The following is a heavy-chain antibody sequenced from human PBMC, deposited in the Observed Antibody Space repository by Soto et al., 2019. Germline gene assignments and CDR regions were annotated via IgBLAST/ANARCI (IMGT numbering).Heavy chain of an antibody. Sequence: VGSLRLSCAASGFTFSGSAMHWVRQASGKGLEWVGRIRSKANSYATAYAASVKGRFTISRDDSKNTAYLQMNSLRAEDTAVYYCARAGRTGTDFDYWGQGTLVTVSS. CDR3: ARAGRTGTDFDY. CDR2: IRSKANSYAT. J-gene: IGHJ4*02. CDR1: GFTFSGSA. V-gene: IGHV3-73*01. D-gene: IGHD1-1*01.